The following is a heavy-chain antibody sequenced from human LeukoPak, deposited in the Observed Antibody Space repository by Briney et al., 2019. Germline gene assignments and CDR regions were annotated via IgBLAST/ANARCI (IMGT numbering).Heavy chain of an antibody. J-gene: IGHJ2*01. CDR3: ARARLWIQLWPVWYFDL. D-gene: IGHD5-18*01. CDR1: GGSFSGYY. CDR2: INHSGST. Sequence: PSETLSLTCGVYGGSFSGYYWSWTRQPPGKGLEWIGEINHSGSTKYNPSLKSRVTISVDTSKNQFSLKLSSVTAADTAVYYCARARLWIQLWPVWYFDLWGRGTLVTVSS. V-gene: IGHV4-34*01.